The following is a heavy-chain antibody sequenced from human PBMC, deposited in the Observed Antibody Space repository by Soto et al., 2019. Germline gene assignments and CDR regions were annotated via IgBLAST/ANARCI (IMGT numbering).Heavy chain of an antibody. CDR2: ISYDGSNK. D-gene: IGHD4-17*01. V-gene: IGHV3-30-3*01. CDR3: ARDFYAGSY. Sequence: GGSLRLSCAASGFTFSSYAMHWVRQAPGKGLEWVAVISYDGSNKYYADSVKGRFTISRDNSKNTLYLQMNSLRAEDTAVYYCARDFYAGSYWGQGTLVTVSS. CDR1: GFTFSSYA. J-gene: IGHJ4*02.